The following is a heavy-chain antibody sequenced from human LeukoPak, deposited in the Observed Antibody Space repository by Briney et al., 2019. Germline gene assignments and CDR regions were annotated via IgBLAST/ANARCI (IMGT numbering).Heavy chain of an antibody. J-gene: IGHJ4*02. V-gene: IGHV1-2*02. CDR1: GYTFTGYY. CDR2: IDPNSGGT. D-gene: IGHD2-2*01. Sequence: ASVKVSCKASGYTFTGYYMHWVRQAPGQGLEWMGWIDPNSGGTNYAQKFQGRVTMTRDTSISTAYMELSRLRSDDTAVYYCARGLGYCSSTSCYLSPPDYWGQGTLVTVSS. CDR3: ARGLGYCSSTSCYLSPPDY.